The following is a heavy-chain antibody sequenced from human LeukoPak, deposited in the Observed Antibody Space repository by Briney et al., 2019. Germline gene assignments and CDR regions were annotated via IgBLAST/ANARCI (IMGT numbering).Heavy chain of an antibody. CDR1: GFTFNNYA. J-gene: IGHJ6*02. Sequence: GGSLRLSCAASGFTFNNYALSWVRQAPGKGLEWVSGISWNSGNIGYADSVKGRSTISRDNAKNSLYLQLNSLRAEDTALYYCAKQLPEHTRYGMDVWGQGTTVTVSS. D-gene: IGHD2-2*01. CDR3: AKQLPEHTRYGMDV. CDR2: ISWNSGNI. V-gene: IGHV3-9*01.